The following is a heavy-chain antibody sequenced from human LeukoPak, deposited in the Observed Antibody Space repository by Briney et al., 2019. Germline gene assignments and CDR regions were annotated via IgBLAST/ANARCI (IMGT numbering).Heavy chain of an antibody. V-gene: IGHV3-48*04. CDR1: GFTFSSYS. CDR3: ARARLAGSSGPPGY. D-gene: IGHD6-19*01. CDR2: ISSSSSTI. J-gene: IGHJ4*02. Sequence: GGSLRLSCAASGFTFSSYSMNWVRQAPGKGLEWVSYISSSSSTIYYADSVEGRFTISRDNAKNSLYLQMNSLRAEDTAVYYCARARLAGSSGPPGYWGQGTLVTVSS.